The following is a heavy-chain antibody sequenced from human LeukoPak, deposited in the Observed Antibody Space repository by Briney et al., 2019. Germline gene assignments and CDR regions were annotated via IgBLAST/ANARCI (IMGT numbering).Heavy chain of an antibody. Sequence: SETLSLTCTVSGGSISSSSYYWGWIRQPPGKGLEWIGSIYYSGSTYYNSSLKSRVTISVDTSKNQFSLKLSSVTAADTAVYYCARRWGLKHFDYWGQGTLVTVSS. V-gene: IGHV4-39*01. CDR1: GGSISSSSYY. J-gene: IGHJ4*02. CDR2: IYYSGST. CDR3: ARRWGLKHFDY. D-gene: IGHD3-16*01.